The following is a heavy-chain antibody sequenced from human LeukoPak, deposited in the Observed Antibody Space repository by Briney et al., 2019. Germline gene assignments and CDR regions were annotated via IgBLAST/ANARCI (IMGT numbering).Heavy chain of an antibody. Sequence: PGGSLRLPCGASGFTFNRSWMSWVRQAPGKGLEWLASIKEDGGEKYYVDSLKGRITISRDNAKTSLYLQMNSLRVEDTAVYYCAKYGDYLDSWGQGTVVTVSS. J-gene: IGHJ4*02. D-gene: IGHD4-17*01. V-gene: IGHV3-7*01. CDR3: AKYGDYLDS. CDR1: GFTFNRSW. CDR2: IKEDGGEK.